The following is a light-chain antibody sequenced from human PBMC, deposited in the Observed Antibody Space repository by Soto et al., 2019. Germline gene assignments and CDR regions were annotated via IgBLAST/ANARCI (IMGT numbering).Light chain of an antibody. J-gene: IGKJ2*01. CDR2: AAS. Sequence: DIQMTQSPSSLSASVGDRVIITCRASQIISNFLNWYRQKPGRAPKLLIYAASSLQGGVPSRFSGSGSGTDFTLTISSLQSEDSATYYCQQSYSTPSTFGQGTKLEIK. CDR3: QQSYSTPST. V-gene: IGKV1-39*01. CDR1: QIISNF.